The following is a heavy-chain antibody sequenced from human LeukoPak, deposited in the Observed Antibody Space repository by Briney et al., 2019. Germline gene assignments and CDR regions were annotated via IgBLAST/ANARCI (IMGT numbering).Heavy chain of an antibody. J-gene: IGHJ4*02. CDR3: TRKGSQWDFLVDY. CDR2: ITSGGRYI. D-gene: IGHD2/OR15-2a*01. Sequence: PGGSLRLSCAASGFTFSSYSMNWVRQAPGKGLEWVSSITSGGRYIYYADSVKGRFTISRGNSENSLYLQMDSLTAEDTAVYYCTRKGSQWDFLVDYWGQGTRVAVSP. CDR1: GFTFSSYS. V-gene: IGHV3-21*01.